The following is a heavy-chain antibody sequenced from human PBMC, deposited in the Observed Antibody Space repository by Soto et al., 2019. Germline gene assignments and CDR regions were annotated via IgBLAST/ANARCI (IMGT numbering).Heavy chain of an antibody. CDR1: GFTVSTKY. V-gene: IGHV3-66*01. CDR2: IYSGGST. Sequence: EVQLVESGGGLVQPGGSLRLSCAASGFTVSTKYMSWVRQAPGKGLECVSVIYSGGSTFYADSVRGRFTISRDNSKNTVNRQMNSLRDEDTAVYYCARDPWAADYWGQGTLVTVSS. J-gene: IGHJ4*02. D-gene: IGHD3-16*01. CDR3: ARDPWAADY.